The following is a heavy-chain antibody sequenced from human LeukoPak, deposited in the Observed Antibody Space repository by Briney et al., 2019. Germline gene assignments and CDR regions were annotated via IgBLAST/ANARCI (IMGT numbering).Heavy chain of an antibody. Sequence: GGSLRLSCAASGFMFANYGMHWVRQAPGKGLERVAMIYYDGSKQYYADSVKGRFTISRDDSKNTVYLQMNSLRAEDTGVYYCARGPYSSRVDYWGQGTLVTVSS. J-gene: IGHJ4*02. V-gene: IGHV3-33*01. D-gene: IGHD6-13*01. CDR3: ARGPYSSRVDY. CDR1: GFMFANYG. CDR2: IYYDGSKQ.